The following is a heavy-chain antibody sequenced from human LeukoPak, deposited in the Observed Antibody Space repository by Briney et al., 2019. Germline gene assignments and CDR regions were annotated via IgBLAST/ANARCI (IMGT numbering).Heavy chain of an antibody. J-gene: IGHJ5*01. D-gene: IGHD3-22*01. CDR3: ARDLWNFYDDSGYNRDFDS. V-gene: IGHV1-18*01. CDR1: GYIFSNYG. Sequence: ASVKVSCKTAGYIFSNYGVTWVRQAPGQGLEWMGWIGTYGGDTYYAQKFQGRITVTTDTSTSTVYMELRNLRSDDTAVYYCARDLWNFYDDSGYNRDFDSWGQGTLVTVSS. CDR2: IGTYGGDT.